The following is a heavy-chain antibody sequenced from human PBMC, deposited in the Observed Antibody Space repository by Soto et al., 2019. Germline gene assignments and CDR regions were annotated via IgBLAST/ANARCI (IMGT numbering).Heavy chain of an antibody. CDR3: ARDALSYDYGDYAAPYYYYYMDV. V-gene: IGHV1-69*08. CDR1: GGTFSSYT. D-gene: IGHD4-17*01. CDR2: IIPILGIA. J-gene: IGHJ6*03. Sequence: QVQLVQSGAEVKKPGSSVKVSCKASGGTFSSYTISWVRQAPGQGLEWMGRIIPILGIANYEQKFQGRVTIPADKSTSTAYMELSSLRSEDTAVYYCARDALSYDYGDYAAPYYYYYMDVWGKGTTVTVSS.